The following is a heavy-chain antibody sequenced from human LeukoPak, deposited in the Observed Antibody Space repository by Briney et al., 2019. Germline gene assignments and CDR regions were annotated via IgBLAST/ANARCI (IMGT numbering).Heavy chain of an antibody. CDR1: GGSISSGDYY. D-gene: IGHD3-3*01. CDR3: ARDPRFLEWTDAFDI. Sequence: SETLSLTCTVSGGSISSGDYYWSWIRQPAGKGLEWIGRIYASGSTNYNPSLKSRVTISVDTSKNQFSLKLSSVTAADTAVYYCARDPRFLEWTDAFDIWGQGTMVTVSS. V-gene: IGHV4-61*02. CDR2: IYASGST. J-gene: IGHJ3*02.